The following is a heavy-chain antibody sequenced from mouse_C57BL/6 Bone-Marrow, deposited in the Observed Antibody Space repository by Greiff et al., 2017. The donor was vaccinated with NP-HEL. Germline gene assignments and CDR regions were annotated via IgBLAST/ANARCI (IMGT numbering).Heavy chain of an antibody. CDR3: ARGRRVALGGFAY. J-gene: IGHJ3*01. CDR2: ISSGSSTI. D-gene: IGHD1-1*02. CDR1: GFTFSDYG. V-gene: IGHV5-17*01. Sequence: EVQLVESGGGLVKPGGSLKLSCAASGFTFSDYGMHWVRQAPEKGLEWVAYISSGSSTIYYADTVKGRFTISRDTAKNTLFLQMASLRSEDTAMYYGARGRRVALGGFAYWGQGTLVTVSA.